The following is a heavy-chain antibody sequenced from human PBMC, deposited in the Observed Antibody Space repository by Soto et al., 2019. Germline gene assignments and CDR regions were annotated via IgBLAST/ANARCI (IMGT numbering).Heavy chain of an antibody. D-gene: IGHD2-2*01. V-gene: IGHV4-39*01. Sequence: QLQLQESGPGLVKPSETLSLTCTVSGGSISSSSYYWGWIRQPPGKGLEWIGSIYYSGSTYYNPSLKSRVTISVDTSKNQFSLKLSSVTAADTAVYYCARQLLSKYYYYYGMDVWGQGTTVTVSS. CDR3: ARQLLSKYYYYYGMDV. CDR2: IYYSGST. CDR1: GGSISSSSYY. J-gene: IGHJ6*02.